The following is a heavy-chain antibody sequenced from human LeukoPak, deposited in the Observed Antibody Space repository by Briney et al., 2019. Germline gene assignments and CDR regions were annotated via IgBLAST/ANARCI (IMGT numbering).Heavy chain of an antibody. D-gene: IGHD3-10*01. CDR1: GYSFHDYS. J-gene: IGHJ4*02. Sequence: ASVKVSCKASGYSFHDYSMHWVRQAPGQGLEWLGRINSNSGGTSYVQNFQGRVTMTRDTSINTAYMELSGLTADDTAVYYCARGGSGSGYLYYFDYWGQGTLVSVSS. CDR3: ARGGSGSGYLYYFDY. CDR2: INSNSGGT. V-gene: IGHV1-2*06.